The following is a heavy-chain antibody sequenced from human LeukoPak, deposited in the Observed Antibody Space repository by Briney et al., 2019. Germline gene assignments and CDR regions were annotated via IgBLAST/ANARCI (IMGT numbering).Heavy chain of an antibody. J-gene: IGHJ6*03. D-gene: IGHD3-9*01. CDR2: ISGSGTI. V-gene: IGHV4-4*07. CDR3: ARGQPGGDLYYDILTYYYMDV. Sequence: SETLSLTCTVSGGSINSYWSWIRQPAGKGLEWIGRISGSGTITYNPALQSRLSISIDTSKNQFSLKLMSVTAADTAVYYCARGQPGGDLYYDILTYYYMDVWGKGTTVTISS. CDR1: GGSINSY.